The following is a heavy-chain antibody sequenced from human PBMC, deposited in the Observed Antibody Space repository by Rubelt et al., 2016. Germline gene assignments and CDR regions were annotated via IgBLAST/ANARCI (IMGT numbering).Heavy chain of an antibody. D-gene: IGHD3-16*01. CDR3: ARDGGWHHEGAFDI. CDR2: IYYSGST. J-gene: IGHJ3*02. Sequence: RQPPGKGLEWIGSIYYSGSTYYNPSLKSRVTISVDTSKNQFSLKLSSVTAADTAVYYCARDGGWHHEGAFDIWGQGTMVTVSS. V-gene: IGHV4-39*07.